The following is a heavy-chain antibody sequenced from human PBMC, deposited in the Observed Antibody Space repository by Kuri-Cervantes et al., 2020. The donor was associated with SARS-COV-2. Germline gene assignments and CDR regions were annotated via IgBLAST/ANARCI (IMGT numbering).Heavy chain of an antibody. CDR3: ARGDMVRGAESFDY. J-gene: IGHJ4*02. V-gene: IGHV1-18*01. CDR2: ISAYNGNT. Sequence: ASVKVSCKASGYTFTGYGISWVRQAPGQGLEWMGWISAYNGNTNYAQKLQGRVTMTTDTSTSTAYMELRSLRSDDTAVYYCARGDMVRGAESFDYWGQGTLVTVSS. CDR1: GYTFTGYG. D-gene: IGHD3-10*01.